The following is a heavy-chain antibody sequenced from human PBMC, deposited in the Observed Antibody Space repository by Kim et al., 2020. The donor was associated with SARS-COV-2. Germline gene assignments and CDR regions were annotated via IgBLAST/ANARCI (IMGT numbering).Heavy chain of an antibody. V-gene: IGHV3-23*01. CDR2: ISGSGGST. J-gene: IGHJ4*02. CDR1: GFTFSSYA. Sequence: GGSLRLSCAASGFTFSSYAMSWVSQATGKGLEWVSAISGSGGSTYYADSVKGRFTISRDNSKNTLYLQMNSLRAEDTAVYYCAKDYSSSWYYFDYWGQGTLVTVSS. CDR3: AKDYSSSWYYFDY. D-gene: IGHD6-13*01.